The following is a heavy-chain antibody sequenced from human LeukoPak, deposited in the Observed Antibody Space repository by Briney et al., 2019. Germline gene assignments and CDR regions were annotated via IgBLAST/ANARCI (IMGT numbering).Heavy chain of an antibody. J-gene: IGHJ3*02. Sequence: PGGSLRLSCAASGFTFSDYYMNWIRQAPGKGLEWIGEINHSGSTNYNPSLKSRVTISVDTSKNQFSLKLSSVTAADTAVYYCARDGGAALAFDIWGQGTMVTVSS. D-gene: IGHD3-16*01. CDR1: GFTFSDYY. V-gene: IGHV4-34*01. CDR2: INHSGST. CDR3: ARDGGAALAFDI.